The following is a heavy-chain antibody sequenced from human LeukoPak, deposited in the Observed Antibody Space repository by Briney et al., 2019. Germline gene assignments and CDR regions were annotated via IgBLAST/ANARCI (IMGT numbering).Heavy chain of an antibody. CDR3: AREDRSYSSSWYNPYNWFDP. CDR1: GGSFSTFSGYA. J-gene: IGHJ5*02. Sequence: ASVKVSCKASGGSFSTFSGYAVSWVRQAPGQVLEWMGRIIPKFGTANYAQRFLGRVTITTDESTSTVYMQLSSLTSEDTAVYYCAREDRSYSSSWYNPYNWFDPWGQGTLVTVSS. D-gene: IGHD6-13*01. V-gene: IGHV1-69*05. CDR2: IIPKFGTA.